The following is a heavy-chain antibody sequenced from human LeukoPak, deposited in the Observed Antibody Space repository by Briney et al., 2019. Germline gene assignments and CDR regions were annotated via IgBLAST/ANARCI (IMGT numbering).Heavy chain of an antibody. CDR1: GGSISSSNW. CDR3: ARDNYDFWSGSSYGMDV. J-gene: IGHJ6*02. Sequence: SETLSLTCAVSGGSISSSNWWSWVRQPPGKGLEWIGEIYHSGSTNYNPSLKSRVTISVDKSKNQFSLKLSSVTAADTAVYYCARDNYDFWSGSSYGMDVWGQGTTVTVSS. CDR2: IYHSGST. V-gene: IGHV4-4*02. D-gene: IGHD3-3*01.